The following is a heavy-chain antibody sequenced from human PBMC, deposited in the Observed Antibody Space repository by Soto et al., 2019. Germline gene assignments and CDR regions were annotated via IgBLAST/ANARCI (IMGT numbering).Heavy chain of an antibody. J-gene: IGHJ6*02. V-gene: IGHV3-33*01. Sequence: QVQLVESGGGVVQPGRSLRLSCAASGFTFSSYGMHWVRQAPGKGLEWVAVIWYDGSNKYYADSVKGRFTISRDNSKNTLYLQMNSLRAADTAVYYCARDHGTMVRGLPLYGMDVWGQGTTVTVSS. D-gene: IGHD3-10*01. CDR1: GFTFSSYG. CDR3: ARDHGTMVRGLPLYGMDV. CDR2: IWYDGSNK.